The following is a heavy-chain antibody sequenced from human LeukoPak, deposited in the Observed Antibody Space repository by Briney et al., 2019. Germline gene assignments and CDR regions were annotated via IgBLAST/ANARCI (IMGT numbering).Heavy chain of an antibody. CDR2: ITSSGDDI. D-gene: IGHD5-12*01. V-gene: IGHV3-11*01. CDR3: ASDIVATSGDF. J-gene: IGHJ4*02. Sequence: GGSLRLSCAASGFSFSDYYMSWIRQAPGKWLEWVAYITSSGDDIYYADSVKGRFTISRDNAKNALFLRMNSLRVEEPATYYCASDIVATSGDFWGQGTLVSVSS. CDR1: GFSFSDYY.